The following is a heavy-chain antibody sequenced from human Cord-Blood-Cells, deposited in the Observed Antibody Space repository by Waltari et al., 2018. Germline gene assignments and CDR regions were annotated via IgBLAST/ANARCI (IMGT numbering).Heavy chain of an antibody. J-gene: IGHJ4*02. CDR2: IYTSGST. CDR1: GGSISSYY. Sequence: QVQLQESGPGLVKPSETPSLTCTVSGGSISSYYWSWIRQPAGKGLEWIGRIYTSGSTNYNPSLKSRVTMSVDTSKNQFSLKLSSVTAADTAAYYCAREPYDILTGYYFDYWGQGTLVTVSS. D-gene: IGHD3-9*01. CDR3: AREPYDILTGYYFDY. V-gene: IGHV4-4*07.